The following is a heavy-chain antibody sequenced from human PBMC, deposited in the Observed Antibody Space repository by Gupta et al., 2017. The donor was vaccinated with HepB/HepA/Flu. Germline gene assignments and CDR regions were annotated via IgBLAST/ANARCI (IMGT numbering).Heavy chain of an antibody. D-gene: IGHD3-22*01. CDR2: ISSSSSYI. V-gene: IGHV3-21*01. CDR1: GFNFSSYS. J-gene: IGHJ4*02. Sequence: EVQLVEPGGGLVKPGVSLRITFAASGFNFSSYSMNWVRQAPGKGLEWVSSISSSSSYIYYADSVKGRFTISRDNAKNSLYLQMNSLRAEDTAVYYCARDDTFDYWGQGTLVTVSS. CDR3: ARDDTFDY.